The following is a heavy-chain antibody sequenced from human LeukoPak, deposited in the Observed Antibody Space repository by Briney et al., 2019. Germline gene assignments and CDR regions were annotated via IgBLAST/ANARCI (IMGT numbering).Heavy chain of an antibody. J-gene: IGHJ4*02. V-gene: IGHV3-30-3*01. Sequence: GGSLRLSCAASGFTFSSYAMHWVRQAPGKGLEWVAVISYDGSNKYYADSVKGRFTISRDNSKNTLYLQMNSLRAEDTAVYYCAKDHSGYDYPYYFDYWGQGTLVTVSS. D-gene: IGHD5-12*01. CDR1: GFTFSSYA. CDR3: AKDHSGYDYPYYFDY. CDR2: ISYDGSNK.